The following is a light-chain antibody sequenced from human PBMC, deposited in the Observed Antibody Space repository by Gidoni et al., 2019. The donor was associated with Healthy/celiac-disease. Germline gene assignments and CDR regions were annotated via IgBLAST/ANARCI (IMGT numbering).Light chain of an antibody. CDR3: QQYYSYPRT. V-gene: IGKV1-8*01. Sequence: AIRMTKSLSSFSASTGDRVTITCRASQGISSYLAWYQQKPGKAPKLLIYAASTLQSGVPSRFSGSGSGTDFTLTISCLQSEDFATYYCQQYYSYPRTFGQGTKVEIK. CDR2: AAS. J-gene: IGKJ1*01. CDR1: QGISSY.